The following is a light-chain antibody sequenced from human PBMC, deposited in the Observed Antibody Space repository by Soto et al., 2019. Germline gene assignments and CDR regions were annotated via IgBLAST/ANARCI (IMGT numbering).Light chain of an antibody. J-gene: IGKJ1*01. CDR2: GAS. V-gene: IGKV3-20*01. CDR1: QSVSTRS. Sequence: EIVLTQSPGTLSLSPGERATLSCRASQSVSTRSLAWYQQKPGQAPRLLISGASSRAADIPDRFSGSASGTDFTLTISRLEPEDFAVYYCQQYGKTFGQGTKVDIK. CDR3: QQYGKT.